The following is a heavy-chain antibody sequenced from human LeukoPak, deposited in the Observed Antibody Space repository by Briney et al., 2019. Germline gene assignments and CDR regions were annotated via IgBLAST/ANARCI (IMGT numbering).Heavy chain of an antibody. J-gene: IGHJ4*02. V-gene: IGHV4-34*09. Sequence: KPSETLSLTCAVYGGSFSGYYWSWIRQPPGKGLEWIGEINHSGSTNYNPSLKSRVTISVDTSKNQFSLKLSSVTAADTAVYYCARVVRTGDYFDYWGQGTLVTVSS. CDR1: GGSFSGYY. D-gene: IGHD4-23*01. CDR2: INHSGST. CDR3: ARVVRTGDYFDY.